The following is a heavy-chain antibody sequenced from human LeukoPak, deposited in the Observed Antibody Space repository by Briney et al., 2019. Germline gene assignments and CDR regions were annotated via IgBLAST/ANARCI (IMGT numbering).Heavy chain of an antibody. D-gene: IGHD2-15*01. Sequence: PSETLSLTCAVYGGSFSGYYWSWIRQPPGKGLEWIGEINHSGSTNYNPSLKSRVTISVDTSKNQFSLKLSSVTAADTAVYYCARLVVAATNYDYWGQGTLVTVSS. J-gene: IGHJ4*02. CDR2: INHSGST. CDR1: GGSFSGYY. CDR3: ARLVVAATNYDY. V-gene: IGHV4-34*01.